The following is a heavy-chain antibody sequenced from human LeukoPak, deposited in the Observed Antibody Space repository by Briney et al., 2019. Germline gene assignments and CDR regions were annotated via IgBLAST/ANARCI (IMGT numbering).Heavy chain of an antibody. D-gene: IGHD6-25*01. CDR2: IKQDGSET. V-gene: IGHV3-7*01. Sequence: PGGSLRLSCAASGFTFSSYWMSWVRQAPGKGLEWVANIKQDGSETYYVDSVKGRFNISRDNAKSSLFLQMNSLRGEDTAVYYCARSGGRGSGWAYWGQGILVTVSS. CDR3: ARSGGRGSGWAY. CDR1: GFTFSSYW. J-gene: IGHJ4*02.